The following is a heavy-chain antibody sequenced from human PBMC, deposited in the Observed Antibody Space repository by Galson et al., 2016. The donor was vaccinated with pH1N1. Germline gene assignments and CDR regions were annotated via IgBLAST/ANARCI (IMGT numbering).Heavy chain of an antibody. CDR1: GGTFSSYA. D-gene: IGHD3-10*01. CDR2: ITPILDTT. CDR3: ARYGSGNQDRLDYNYGMDV. V-gene: IGHV1-69*01. J-gene: IGHJ6*02. Sequence: QSGAEVKKPGSSVKVSCRASGGTFSSYAISWVRQAPGQGLEWMGEITPILDTTNYAQRFQGRVTITADESTSTVYMELRSLRSGDTAVFYCARYGSGNQDRLDYNYGMDVWGQGTTVIVSS.